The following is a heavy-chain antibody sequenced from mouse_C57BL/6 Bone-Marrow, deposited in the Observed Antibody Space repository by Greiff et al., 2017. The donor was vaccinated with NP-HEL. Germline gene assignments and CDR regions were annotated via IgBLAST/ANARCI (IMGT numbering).Heavy chain of an antibody. CDR2: IWSGGST. CDR1: GFSLTSYG. CDR3: SSPMDY. J-gene: IGHJ4*01. V-gene: IGHV2-2*01. Sequence: VQLQQSGPGLVQPSQCLSITCTVSGFSLTSYGVHWVRQSPGKGLEWLGVIWSGGSTDYNAAFISRLSISKDNSKSQVFFKMNRLQADDTAIYYCSSPMDYWGQGTSVTVSS.